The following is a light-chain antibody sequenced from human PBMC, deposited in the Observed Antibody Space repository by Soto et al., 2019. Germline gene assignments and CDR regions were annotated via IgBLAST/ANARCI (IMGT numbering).Light chain of an antibody. J-gene: IGKJ4*01. CDR3: HQSYSTPLT. V-gene: IGKV1-39*01. CDR1: QSISSY. CDR2: AAS. Sequence: DIQMTQSPSSLSASVGDRVTITCRASQSISSYLNWYQQKPGKAPKLLIYAASSLQSGVPSRFSGSGSGTDFTLTISSLQPEDFATYDCHQSYSTPLTFGGGTKVEIK.